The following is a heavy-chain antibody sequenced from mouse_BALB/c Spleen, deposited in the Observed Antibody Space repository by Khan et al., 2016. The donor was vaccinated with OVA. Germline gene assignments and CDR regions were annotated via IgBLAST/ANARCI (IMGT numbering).Heavy chain of an antibody. J-gene: IGHJ3*01. CDR3: VRDGGYYRNDGWFAY. CDR1: GYTFTSYT. D-gene: IGHD2-14*01. CDR2: INPSNGYT. V-gene: IGHV1-4*01. Sequence: QVQLQQSGAELARPGTSMKMSCKASGYTFTSYTIHWIKQRPGQGLEWIGYINPSNGYTNYNQKFKDKATLTADKSSTTAYMQLSSLTSDDSAVYNGVRDGGYYRNDGWFAYWGQGTLVTVSA.